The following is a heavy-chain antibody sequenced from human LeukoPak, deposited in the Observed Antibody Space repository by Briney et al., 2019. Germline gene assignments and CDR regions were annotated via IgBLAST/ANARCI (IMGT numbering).Heavy chain of an antibody. J-gene: IGHJ3*02. V-gene: IGHV4-61*01. CDR2: LYYSGST. CDR1: GVSVSSCSYY. Sequence: SETLSLTCTVSGVSVSSCSYYWIWMRQSPGKGLEFIGDLYYSGSTNYNPALKSRFTISIDTSKNHFSLMLRSVGAAATAVYNCARGGSAFDIWGQGTMVTVSS. D-gene: IGHD1-26*01. CDR3: ARGGSAFDI.